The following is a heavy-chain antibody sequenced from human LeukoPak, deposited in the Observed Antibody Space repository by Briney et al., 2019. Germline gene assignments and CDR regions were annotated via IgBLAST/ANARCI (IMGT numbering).Heavy chain of an antibody. Sequence: GGSLRLSCAASGFTFSNYAMHWVRQAPGKGLEWVAVISYDGSNKYYEDSVKGRFSISRDNSKKTLFLQMNSLRAEDTAVYYCAKDGIAGYCSGGSCYSGFSWFDPWGQGTLVTVSS. J-gene: IGHJ5*02. D-gene: IGHD2-15*01. V-gene: IGHV3-30*18. CDR1: GFTFSNYA. CDR2: ISYDGSNK. CDR3: AKDGIAGYCSGGSCYSGFSWFDP.